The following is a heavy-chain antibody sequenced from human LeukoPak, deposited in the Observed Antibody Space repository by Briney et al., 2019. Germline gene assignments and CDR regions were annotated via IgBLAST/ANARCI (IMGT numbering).Heavy chain of an antibody. J-gene: IGHJ4*02. D-gene: IGHD3-22*01. V-gene: IGHV4-59*01. CDR1: GDSINNYY. CDR2: IHYSGST. Sequence: SETLCLTCTVSGDSINNYYWNWIRQPPGKGLGYIGWIHYSGSTDYNPSLKSRVTISLDRSKRQLSLNLRSVTTADTAVYYCARWGYFDSSGYFVADYRGQGTLVTVSS. CDR3: ARWGYFDSSGYFVADY.